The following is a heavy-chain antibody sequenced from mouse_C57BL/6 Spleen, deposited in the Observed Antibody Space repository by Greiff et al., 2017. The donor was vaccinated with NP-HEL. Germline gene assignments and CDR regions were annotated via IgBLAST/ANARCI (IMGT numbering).Heavy chain of an antibody. CDR2: IWTGGGT. J-gene: IGHJ2*01. V-gene: IGHV2-9-1*01. CDR3: ARNSDYFDY. CDR1: GFSLTSYA. Sequence: VKVEESGPGLVAPSQSLSITCTVSGFSLTSYAISWVRQPPGKGLEWLGVIWTGGGTNYNSALKSRLSISKDNSKRQVFLKMNSLQTDDTARYYCARNSDYFDYWGQGTTLTVSS.